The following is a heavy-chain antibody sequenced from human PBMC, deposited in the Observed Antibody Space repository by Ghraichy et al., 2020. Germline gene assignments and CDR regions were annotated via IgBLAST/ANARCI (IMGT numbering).Heavy chain of an antibody. CDR2: IYYSGST. D-gene: IGHD2-15*01. V-gene: IGHV4-59*01. CDR3: ARDPLLGYCSGGSCYEGAFDI. Sequence: SETLSLTCTVSGGSISSYYWSWIRQPPGKGLEWIGYIYYSGSTNYNPSLKSRVTISVDTSKNPFSLKLSSVTAADTAVYYCARDPLLGYCSGGSCYEGAFDIWGQGTMVTVSS. CDR1: GGSISSYY. J-gene: IGHJ3*02.